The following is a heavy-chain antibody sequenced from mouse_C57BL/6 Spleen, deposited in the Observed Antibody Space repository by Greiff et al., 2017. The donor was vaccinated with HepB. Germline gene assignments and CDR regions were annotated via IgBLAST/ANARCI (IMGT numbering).Heavy chain of an antibody. D-gene: IGHD3-2*02. CDR1: GYTFTDYY. Sequence: EVQLQQSGPELVKPGASVKISCKASGYTFTDYYMNWVKQSHGKSLEWIGDINPNNGGTSYNQKFKGKATLTVDKSSSTAYMELRSLTSEDSAVYYCARSQLRIQGFDYWGQGTTLTVSS. CDR3: ARSQLRIQGFDY. J-gene: IGHJ2*01. CDR2: INPNNGGT. V-gene: IGHV1-26*01.